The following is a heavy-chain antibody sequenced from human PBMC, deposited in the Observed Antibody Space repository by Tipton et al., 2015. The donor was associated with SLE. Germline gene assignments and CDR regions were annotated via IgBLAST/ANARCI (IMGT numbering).Heavy chain of an antibody. CDR1: GFTFSDYY. CDR2: ISSSSSYT. Sequence: SLRLSCAASGFTFSDYYMSWIRQAPGKGLEWVSYISSSSSYTNYADSVKGRFTISRDNAKNSLYLQMNSLRAEDTAVYYCPPGGWGGDDFDYWGQGTLVTVSS. CDR3: PPGGWGGDDFDY. D-gene: IGHD2-21*02. J-gene: IGHJ4*02. V-gene: IGHV3-11*03.